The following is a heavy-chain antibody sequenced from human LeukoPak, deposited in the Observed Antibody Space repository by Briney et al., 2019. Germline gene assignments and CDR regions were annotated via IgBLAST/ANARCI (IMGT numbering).Heavy chain of an antibody. J-gene: IGHJ4*02. CDR3: ARDRGYSSSWAFDY. CDR1: GGSISSYY. CDR2: IYYSGST. Sequence: PSETLSLTCTVPGGSISSYYWSWIRQPPGKGLEWIGYIYYSGSTNYNPSLKSRVTISVDTSKNQFSLKLSSVTAADTAVYYCARDRGYSSSWAFDYWGQGTLVTVSS. D-gene: IGHD6-13*01. V-gene: IGHV4-59*01.